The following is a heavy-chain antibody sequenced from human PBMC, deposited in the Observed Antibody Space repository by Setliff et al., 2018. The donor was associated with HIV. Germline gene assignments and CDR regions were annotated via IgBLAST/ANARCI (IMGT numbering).Heavy chain of an antibody. CDR2: INWKGGDP. CDR1: GFRFDDHG. D-gene: IGHD3-22*01. CDR3: ARVRDSTGYTASDV. Sequence: GGSLRLSCEATGFRFDDHGMTWVRQGPGKGLEWVSLINWKGGDPAYAHSVKGRFTVSRDNAKNSVYLQMNSLRAEDTAFYYCARVRDSTGYTASDVWGQGTTVTVSS. V-gene: IGHV3-20*04. J-gene: IGHJ6*02.